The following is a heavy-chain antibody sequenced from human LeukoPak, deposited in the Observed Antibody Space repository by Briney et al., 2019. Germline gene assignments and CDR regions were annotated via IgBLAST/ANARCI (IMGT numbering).Heavy chain of an antibody. J-gene: IGHJ4*02. D-gene: IGHD2-21*01. CDR2: ISRRSDSI. CDR1: GFTFSTYG. CDR3: ASGVQHCADGDCYSIY. V-gene: IGHV3-21*01. Sequence: GGSLRLSCAASGFTFSTYGMNWVRQAPGKGLERVSSISRRSDSIHYADALRGRFTVSRDNSKNSLFLQMNSVTAEDTAVYYCASGVQHCADGDCYSIYWGQGTLVTVSP.